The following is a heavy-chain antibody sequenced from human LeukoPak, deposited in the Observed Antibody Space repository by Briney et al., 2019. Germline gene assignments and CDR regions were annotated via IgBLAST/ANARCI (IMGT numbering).Heavy chain of an antibody. CDR2: IQSDGSDK. CDR3: AKDGVVVVITRYSYFDY. J-gene: IGHJ4*02. V-gene: IGHV3-30*02. D-gene: IGHD3-22*01. Sequence: GGSLRLSCAASGFTFNSFAMHWVRQAPGKGLEHLAFIQSDGSDKYHADSVKGRFTISRDNSKNTLYLQMNSLRAEDTAVYYCAKDGVVVVITRYSYFDYWGQGTLVTVSS. CDR1: GFTFNSFA.